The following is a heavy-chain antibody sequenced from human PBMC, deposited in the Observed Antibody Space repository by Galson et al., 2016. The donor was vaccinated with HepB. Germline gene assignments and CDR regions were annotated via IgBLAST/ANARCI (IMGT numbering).Heavy chain of an antibody. CDR1: GYTFTIYS. D-gene: IGHD3-22*01. CDR3: ATYTDYYDKGFDY. CDR2: INPSGSST. Sequence: SVKVSCKASGYTFTIYSVHWVRQAPGQGLEWMGMINPSGSSTAYAQKFQGRVSMTRDTSTSTAHMELSSLRSQDTAVYYCATYTDYYDKGFDYWGQGTLVTVSS. V-gene: IGHV1-46*01. J-gene: IGHJ4*02.